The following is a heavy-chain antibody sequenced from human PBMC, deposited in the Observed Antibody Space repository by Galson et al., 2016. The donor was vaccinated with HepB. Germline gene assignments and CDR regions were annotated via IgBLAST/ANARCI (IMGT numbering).Heavy chain of an antibody. J-gene: IGHJ6*02. CDR3: ARDLNYGSLQAAILNYHFYDGLDV. V-gene: IGHV3-33*01. Sequence: SLRPSCAASGFTFSSYGMHWVRQAPGKGLEWVAVIWYDGSTKYYGDSVKGRSTISRDNSKNTLYVQMNNLRAEDTAVYFCARDLNYGSLQAAILNYHFYDGLDVWGQGTTVTVSS. CDR2: IWYDGSTK. D-gene: IGHD2-2*01. CDR1: GFTFSSYG.